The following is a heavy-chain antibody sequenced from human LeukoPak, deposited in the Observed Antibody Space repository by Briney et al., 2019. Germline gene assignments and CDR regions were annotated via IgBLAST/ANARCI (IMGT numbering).Heavy chain of an antibody. V-gene: IGHV3-53*01. J-gene: IGHJ3*02. D-gene: IGHD5-12*01. CDR1: GFTVSSNY. CDR3: ALRGYSGYDYAFDI. CDR2: IYSGGST. Sequence: GGSLRLSCAASGFTVSSNYMSWVRQAPGKGLEWVSVIYSGGSTYYADSVKGRFTISRDNSKNTLYLQMNSLRAEDTAVHYCALRGYSGYDYAFDIWGQGTMVTVSS.